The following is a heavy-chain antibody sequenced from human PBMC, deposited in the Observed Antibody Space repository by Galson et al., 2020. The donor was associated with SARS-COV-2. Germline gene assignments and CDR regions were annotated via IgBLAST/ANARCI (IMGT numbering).Heavy chain of an antibody. CDR2: ISDNSGGS. D-gene: IGHD2-15*01. J-gene: IGHJ4*02. V-gene: IGHV3-23*01. CDR3: AKGDAAGCYAGTDN. Sequence: GGSLRLSCAASGFKFSSSAMHWVRQAPGKGLEWVSCISDNSGGSYYADSVKGRFTTSRDNSRNTVYLHLNSLRDEDAAVYFCAKGDAAGCYAGTDNCGQGTLVSVSS. CDR1: GFKFSSSA.